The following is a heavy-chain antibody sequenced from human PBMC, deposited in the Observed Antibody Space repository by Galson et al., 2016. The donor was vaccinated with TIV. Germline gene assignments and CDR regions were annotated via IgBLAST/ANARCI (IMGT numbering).Heavy chain of an antibody. J-gene: IGHJ6*03. CDR1: GYTLSSYS. CDR3: ARHHDFWSGPGYFYMDV. D-gene: IGHD3-3*01. CDR2: ISGYNGNK. Sequence: KVSCKASGYTLSSYSISWVRQAPGQGLEWMGWISGYNGNKNYAQKFQDRVTMTTDTSTNTAYMELRSLRSDDTAVYYCARHHDFWSGPGYFYMDVWGKGTTVSVSS. V-gene: IGHV1-18*01.